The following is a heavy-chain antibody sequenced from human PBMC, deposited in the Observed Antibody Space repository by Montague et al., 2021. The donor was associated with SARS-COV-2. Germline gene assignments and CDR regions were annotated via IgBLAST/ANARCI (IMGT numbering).Heavy chain of an antibody. D-gene: IGHD3-10*01. CDR1: GGSFSTYS. J-gene: IGHJ6*03. CDR3: ARLGDGVVPSPILGVGPYYSYYYMDV. Sequence: SETLSLTSAVHGGSFSTYSWNWIRQPPGKGLEWIGEIHHGGSTNYNPSLKSRVTISADTSKNQFSLKLTSVAAVDTAVYYCARLGDGVVPSPILGVGPYYSYYYMDVWGKGTTVTVSS. CDR2: IHHGGST. V-gene: IGHV4-34*01.